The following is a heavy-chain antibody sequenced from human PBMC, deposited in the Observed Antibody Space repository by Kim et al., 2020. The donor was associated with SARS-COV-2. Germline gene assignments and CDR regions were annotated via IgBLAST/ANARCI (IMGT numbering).Heavy chain of an antibody. CDR3: TRDVDLLTGYSYHTH. J-gene: IGHJ1*01. Sequence: GGSLRLSCAASGFTFRNYYMSWIRQAPGKGLEWVSYISRSGRTISYAGSVKGRFTISRDNAKNSLYLQINSLRAEDTAVYFCTRDVDLLTGYSYHTHCGQGTLVSVSS. V-gene: IGHV3-11*04. CDR2: ISRSGRTI. D-gene: IGHD3-9*01. CDR1: GFTFRNYY.